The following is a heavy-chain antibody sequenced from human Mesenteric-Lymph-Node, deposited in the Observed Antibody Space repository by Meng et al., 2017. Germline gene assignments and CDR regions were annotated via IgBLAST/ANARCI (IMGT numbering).Heavy chain of an antibody. CDR1: GFIFRDFY. Sequence: ETLSLTCAASGFIFRDFYMNWVRQVPGKGLEWVANINNDGSSQFYVDSVKGRFTISRDNAKNSLSLQMDSLRVEDTAVYYCTRISLHTFSDNWGQGTLVTVSS. CDR3: TRISLHTFSDN. J-gene: IGHJ4*02. CDR2: INNDGSSQ. D-gene: IGHD2/OR15-2a*01. V-gene: IGHV3-7*01.